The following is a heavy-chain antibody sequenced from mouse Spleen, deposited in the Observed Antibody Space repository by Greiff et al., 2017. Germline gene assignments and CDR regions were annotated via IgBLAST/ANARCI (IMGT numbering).Heavy chain of an antibody. D-gene: IGHD2-2*01. J-gene: IGHJ4*01. CDR2: IDPETGGT. CDR1: GYTFTDYE. Sequence: QVQLQQSGAELVRPGASVTLSCKASGYTFTDYEMHWVKQTPVHGLEWIGAIDPETGGTAYNQKFKGKAILTADKSSSTAYMELRSLTSEDSAVYYCTRSGWLRRGGYYYAMDYWGQGTSVTVSS. V-gene: IGHV1-15*01. CDR3: TRSGWLRRGGYYYAMDY.